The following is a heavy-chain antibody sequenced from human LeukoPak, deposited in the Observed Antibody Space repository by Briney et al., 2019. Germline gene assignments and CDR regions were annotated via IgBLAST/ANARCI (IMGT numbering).Heavy chain of an antibody. Sequence: ASVKVSCKASGYTLTYYYIHWVRQAPGQGLEWMGIINPHSATTTYAQSFQGRLTMTRDTSTSTVYMELSRLKSEDTAMYYCARDQSASLNYFDYWGQGTLVTVSS. CDR3: ARDQSASLNYFDY. CDR2: INPHSATT. J-gene: IGHJ4*02. CDR1: GYTLTYYY. V-gene: IGHV1-46*01.